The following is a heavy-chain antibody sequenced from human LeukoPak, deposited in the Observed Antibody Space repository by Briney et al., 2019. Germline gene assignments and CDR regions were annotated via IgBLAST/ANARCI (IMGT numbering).Heavy chain of an antibody. CDR2: ISYDGSNK. D-gene: IGHD3-16*02. CDR3: ARDARALSRSYYFDY. CDR1: GFTFSSYA. J-gene: IGHJ4*02. V-gene: IGHV3-30*19. Sequence: GGSLRLSCAASGFTFSSYAMHWVRQAPGKGLEWVAVISYDGSNKYYADSVKGRFTISRDNSKNTLYLQMNSLRAEDTAVYYCARDARALSRSYYFDYWGQGTLVTVSS.